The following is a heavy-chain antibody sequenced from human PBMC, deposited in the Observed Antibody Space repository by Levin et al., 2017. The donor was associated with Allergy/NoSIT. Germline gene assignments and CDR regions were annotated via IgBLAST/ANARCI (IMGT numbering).Heavy chain of an antibody. Sequence: SVKVSCKASGGTFSSYAISWVRQAPGQGLEWMGGIIPIFGTANYAQKFQGRVTITADESTSTAYMELSSLRSEDTAVYYCARDRYGDSNWFDPWGQGTLVTVSS. CDR3: ARDRYGDSNWFDP. D-gene: IGHD4-17*01. J-gene: IGHJ5*02. CDR2: IIPIFGTA. CDR1: GGTFSSYA. V-gene: IGHV1-69*13.